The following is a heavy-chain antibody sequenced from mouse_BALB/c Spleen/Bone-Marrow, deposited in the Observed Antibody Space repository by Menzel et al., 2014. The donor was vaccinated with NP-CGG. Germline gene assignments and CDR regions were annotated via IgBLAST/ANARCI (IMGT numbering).Heavy chain of an antibody. CDR3: ARTGTDWYFDV. CDR2: ILPGSGST. Sequence: QVQLQQSGAELMKPGASVKISCKATGYTFSSYRIEWVKQRPGHGLEWIGEILPGSGSTNYNEKFKGKATFTADTSSNTAYMQLSSLTSEDSAVYYCARTGTDWYFDVWGAGTTVTVSS. V-gene: IGHV1-9*01. J-gene: IGHJ1*01. D-gene: IGHD4-1*01. CDR1: GYTFSSYR.